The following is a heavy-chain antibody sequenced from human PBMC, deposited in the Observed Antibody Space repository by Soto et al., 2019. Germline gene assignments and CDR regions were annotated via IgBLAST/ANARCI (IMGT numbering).Heavy chain of an antibody. J-gene: IGHJ4*02. CDR2: IYHSGST. Sequence: PSETLALTGAVSGGSISSSNWWSWVRQPPGKGLEWIGEIYHSGSTNYNPSLKSRVTISVDKSKNQFSLKLSSVTAADTAVYYCARFDSSGYNRRLFDYWGQGTLVTVS. CDR1: GGSISSSNW. V-gene: IGHV4-4*02. D-gene: IGHD3-22*01. CDR3: ARFDSSGYNRRLFDY.